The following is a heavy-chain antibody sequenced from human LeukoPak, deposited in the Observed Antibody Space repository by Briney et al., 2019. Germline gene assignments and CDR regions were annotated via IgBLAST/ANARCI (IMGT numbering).Heavy chain of an antibody. D-gene: IGHD6-6*01. J-gene: IGHJ6*03. CDR1: GFTFSNAW. CDR3: TTGTSSSSSFLYYYYYMDV. CDR2: IKSKTDGGTT. V-gene: IGHV3-15*01. Sequence: GGSLRLSCAASGFTFSNAWMSWVRQAPGKGLEWVGRIKSKTDGGTTDYAAPVKGRFTISRDDSKNTLYPQMNSLKTEDTAVYYCTTGTSSSSSFLYYYYYMDVWGKGTTVTVSS.